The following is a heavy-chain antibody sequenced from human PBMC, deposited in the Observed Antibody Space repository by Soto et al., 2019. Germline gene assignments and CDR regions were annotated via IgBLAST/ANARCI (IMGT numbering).Heavy chain of an antibody. J-gene: IGHJ6*03. D-gene: IGHD1-26*01. CDR2: IKQDGSEK. CDR3: ARDIGPGYYYYYMDV. V-gene: IGHV3-7*01. Sequence: GGSLRLSCAASGFTFSSYWMSWVRQAPGKGLEWVANIKQDGSEKYYVDSVKGRFTISRDNAKNSLYLQMNSLRAEDTAVYYCARDIGPGYYYYYMDVWGKGTTVTVSS. CDR1: GFTFSSYW.